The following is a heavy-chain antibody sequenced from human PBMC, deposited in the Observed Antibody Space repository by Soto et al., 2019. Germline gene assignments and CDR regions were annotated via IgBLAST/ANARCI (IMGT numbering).Heavy chain of an antibody. Sequence: QVQLVQSGAEVKKPGASVKVSCKASGYTFTSYGISWVRQAPGQGLEWMGWISVDDGDTNYAQNFQGRVTMSTDTSKSTAYMEMRSLRSDDTAVYYCARDQVAKWAPGSAMVNYYYGMDAWGQGTTVTVSS. CDR1: GYTFTSYG. V-gene: IGHV1-18*04. D-gene: IGHD5-18*01. CDR3: ARDQVAKWAPGSAMVNYYYGMDA. CDR2: ISVDDGDT. J-gene: IGHJ6*02.